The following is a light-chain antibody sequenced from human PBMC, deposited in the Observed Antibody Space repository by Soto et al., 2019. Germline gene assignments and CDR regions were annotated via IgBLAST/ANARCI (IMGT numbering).Light chain of an antibody. CDR2: KAS. V-gene: IGKV1-5*03. CDR1: QSISSW. CDR3: QQYNSYSYT. J-gene: IGKJ2*01. Sequence: DIQMTQSPPTLSASVGDRVTITCRASQSISSWLAWYQQKPGKAPRLLIYKASTLESGVPSRFSGSGSGTEFTLTISSLQPDDFATYYCQQYNSYSYTFGQGTKLDIK.